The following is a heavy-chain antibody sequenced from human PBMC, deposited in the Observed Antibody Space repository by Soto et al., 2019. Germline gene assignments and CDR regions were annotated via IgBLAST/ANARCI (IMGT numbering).Heavy chain of an antibody. D-gene: IGHD2-15*01. J-gene: IGHJ6*02. CDR1: GFSLSTSGVG. Sequence: QITLKESGPTLVKPTQTLTLTRTFSGFSLSTSGVGGAWIRQPPGKALEWLALISWDYDKRYRPSLESRLTTTNDTSKNQVVLTMTNMESVDTATYYCAYLPCSGGSCYWFSFSGMDVWGQGTTVNVSS. CDR2: ISWDYDK. V-gene: IGHV2-5*02. CDR3: AYLPCSGGSCYWFSFSGMDV.